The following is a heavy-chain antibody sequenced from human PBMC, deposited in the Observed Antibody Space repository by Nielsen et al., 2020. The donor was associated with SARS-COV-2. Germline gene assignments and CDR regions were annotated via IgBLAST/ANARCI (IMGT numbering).Heavy chain of an antibody. CDR3: AKELKLNWFDP. CDR1: GFSFNNYG. D-gene: IGHD2-15*01. CDR2: ISYDGRGK. V-gene: IGHV3-30*18. J-gene: IGHJ5*02. Sequence: GESLKISCATSGFSFNNYGMHWVRQAPGKGLEWVAVISYDGRGKYYADSVKGRFTISRDNSKNTLYLQMNSLRAEDTALYHCAKELKLNWFDPWGQGTLVTVSS.